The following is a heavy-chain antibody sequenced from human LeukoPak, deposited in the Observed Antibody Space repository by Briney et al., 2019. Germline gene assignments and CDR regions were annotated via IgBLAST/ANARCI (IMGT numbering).Heavy chain of an antibody. CDR3: ARAQYYYPHHYYGY. Sequence: ASVKVSCKASGYTFTGYFMNWVRQAPGQGLEWMGWINPNSGDTTYAQKFQGRVTMTRDTSISTAYMELGRLRSDDTAVYYCARAQYYYPHHYYGYWGQGTLVTVSS. CDR2: INPNSGDT. V-gene: IGHV1-2*02. J-gene: IGHJ4*02. CDR1: GYTFTGYF. D-gene: IGHD3-10*01.